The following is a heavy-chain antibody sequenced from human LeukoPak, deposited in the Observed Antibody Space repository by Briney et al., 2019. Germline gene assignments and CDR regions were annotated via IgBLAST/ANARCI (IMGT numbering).Heavy chain of an antibody. V-gene: IGHV1-2*02. D-gene: IGHD3-22*01. CDR2: INPNRGGT. J-gene: IGHJ4*02. Sequence: ASVKVSCKASGYTFTGYYMHWMRQAPGQGLEWMGWINPNRGGTNYAQKFQGRVTMTRDTSISTAYMELSRLRSDDTAVYYCARGIYYDSSGYPDDWGQGTLVTVSS. CDR3: ARGIYYDSSGYPDD. CDR1: GYTFTGYY.